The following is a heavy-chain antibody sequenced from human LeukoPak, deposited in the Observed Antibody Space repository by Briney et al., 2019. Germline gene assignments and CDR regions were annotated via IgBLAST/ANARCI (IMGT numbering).Heavy chain of an antibody. CDR3: GRENFASETYYCDY. D-gene: IGHD3-10*01. V-gene: IGHV1-18*01. CDR2: ISAYNGNT. CDR1: GYTFTSYG. Sequence: ASVKVSCKASGYTFTSYGITWVRQAPGQGLEWMGWISAYNGNTKYEEKVQDRVTMTTDTSTNTVYMELRSLRSDDSAVYYCGRENFASETYYCDYWGQGTQVTVSS. J-gene: IGHJ4*02.